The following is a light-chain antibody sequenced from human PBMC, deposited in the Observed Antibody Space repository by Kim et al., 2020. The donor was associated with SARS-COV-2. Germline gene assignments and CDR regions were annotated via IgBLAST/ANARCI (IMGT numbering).Light chain of an antibody. Sequence: DIVLTQSPATLSLSPGERATLSCRASQSISNWLAWYQQKPGQAPRLLSCDASNRATGIPARFSGSGSGTDFTLTISSLEPEDFAVYYCQQRRDWPLTFGGGTKVDIK. J-gene: IGKJ4*01. V-gene: IGKV3-11*01. CDR2: DAS. CDR1: QSISNW. CDR3: QQRRDWPLT.